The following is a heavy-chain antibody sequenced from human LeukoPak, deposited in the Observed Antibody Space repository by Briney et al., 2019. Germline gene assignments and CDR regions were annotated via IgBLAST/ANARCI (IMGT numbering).Heavy chain of an antibody. CDR3: ARVRIAVAQNWFDP. D-gene: IGHD6-19*01. CDR2: IIPIFDTA. CDR1: GGTFSSYA. Sequence: GASVKVSCKASGGTFSSYAISWVRQAPGQGLEWMGGIIPIFDTANYAQKFQDRVTITTDESTSTAYMELSSLRSEDTAVYYCARVRIAVAQNWFDPWGQGTLVTVSS. V-gene: IGHV1-69*05. J-gene: IGHJ5*02.